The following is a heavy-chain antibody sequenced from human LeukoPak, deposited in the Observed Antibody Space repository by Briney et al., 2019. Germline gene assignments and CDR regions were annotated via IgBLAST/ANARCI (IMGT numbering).Heavy chain of an antibody. CDR2: IKQDGSEK. CDR1: GFTFSNYW. CDR3: AKGSSNWRDYYYFDY. J-gene: IGHJ4*02. Sequence: PGGSLRLSCAASGFTFSNYWMSWVRQAPGKGLEWVANIKQDGSEKYYVNSVKGRFTISRDNAKNSLYLQMNSLRVEDTAVYYCAKGSSNWRDYYYFDYWGQGTLVTVSS. D-gene: IGHD6-13*01. V-gene: IGHV3-7*03.